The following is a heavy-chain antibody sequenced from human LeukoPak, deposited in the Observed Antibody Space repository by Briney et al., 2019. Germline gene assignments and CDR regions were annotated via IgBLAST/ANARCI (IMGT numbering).Heavy chain of an antibody. V-gene: IGHV1-2*02. Sequence: ASVKVSCKASGYTFTGYYIHWVRQAPGQGLEWMGWINPDSGGTSSAQKFQGRVTMTRDTSISTAYMELNRLRSDDTAVYYCAADPYDYGDYVLGYWGQGTLVTVSS. D-gene: IGHD4-17*01. CDR2: INPDSGGT. J-gene: IGHJ4*02. CDR1: GYTFTGYY. CDR3: AADPYDYGDYVLGY.